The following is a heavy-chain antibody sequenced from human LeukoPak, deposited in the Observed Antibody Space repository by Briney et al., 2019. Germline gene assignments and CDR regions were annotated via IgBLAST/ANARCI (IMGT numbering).Heavy chain of an antibody. V-gene: IGHV3-7*01. J-gene: IGHJ4*02. CDR2: IKQDGSEK. CDR3: ARGGCGSSIPGHN. CDR1: GFTFSSYW. Sequence: GGSLRLSCAASGFTFSSYWMSWVRQAPGKGLEWVANIKQDGSEKYYVDSVKGRFTISRDNAKNSLYLQMNSLRAEDTAVYYCARGGCGSSIPGHNWGQGTLVTVSS. D-gene: IGHD6-6*01.